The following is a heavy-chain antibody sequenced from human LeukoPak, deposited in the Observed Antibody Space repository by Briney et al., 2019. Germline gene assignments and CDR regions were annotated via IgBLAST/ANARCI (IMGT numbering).Heavy chain of an antibody. CDR1: GATFSSYA. CDR3: ARDGLGSGWYGDWFDP. V-gene: IGHV1-69*01. CDR2: IIPIFGTA. J-gene: IGHJ5*02. Sequence: SVNLSCKAAGATFSSYAISWVRQAPGQGLEWMGGIIPIFGTANYAQKFQGRVTITADESTSTAYMELSSLRSEDTAVYYCARDGLGSGWYGDWFDPWGQGTLVTVSS. D-gene: IGHD6-19*01.